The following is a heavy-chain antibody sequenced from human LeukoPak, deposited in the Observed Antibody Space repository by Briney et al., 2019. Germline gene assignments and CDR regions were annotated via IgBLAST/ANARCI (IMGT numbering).Heavy chain of an antibody. CDR1: GFTFSRYS. Sequence: PGGSLRLSCAASGFTFSRYSMHWVRHAPGKGLVWVSHVNSDGSGTDYADSVKGRFTISRDNGKNTLYLQMNSLRVEDTAVYYCVCLGLGGLSLDWGQGTLVTVSS. CDR2: VNSDGSGT. CDR3: VCLGLGGLSLD. D-gene: IGHD3-16*01. V-gene: IGHV3-74*01. J-gene: IGHJ4*02.